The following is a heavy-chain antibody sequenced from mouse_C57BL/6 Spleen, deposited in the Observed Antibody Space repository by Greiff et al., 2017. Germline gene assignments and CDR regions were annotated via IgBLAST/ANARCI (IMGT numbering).Heavy chain of an antibody. D-gene: IGHD2-5*01. CDR1: GFTFSDYG. CDR2: ISSGSSTI. Sequence: EVQWVESGGGLVKPGGSLKLSCAASGFTFSDYGMHWVRQAPEKGLEWVAYISSGSSTIYYADTVKGRFTISRDNAKNTLFLQMTSLRSEDTAMYYCARRSNYENWYFDVWGTGTTVTVSS. J-gene: IGHJ1*03. CDR3: ARRSNYENWYFDV. V-gene: IGHV5-17*01.